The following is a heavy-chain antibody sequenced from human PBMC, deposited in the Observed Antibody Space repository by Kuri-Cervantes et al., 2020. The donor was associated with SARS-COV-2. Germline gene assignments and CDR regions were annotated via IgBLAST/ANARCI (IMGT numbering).Heavy chain of an antibody. CDR3: ARDHYYDRTHNWFDP. D-gene: IGHD3-22*01. CDR2: INPNSGGT. J-gene: IGHJ5*02. Sequence: ASVKVSCKASGYTFTGYYMHWVRQAPGQGLEWMGWINPNSGGTNYAQKFQGRVTMTRDTSISTAYMELSRLRSEDTAVYYCARDHYYDRTHNWFDPWGQGTLVTVSS. V-gene: IGHV1-2*02. CDR1: GYTFTGYY.